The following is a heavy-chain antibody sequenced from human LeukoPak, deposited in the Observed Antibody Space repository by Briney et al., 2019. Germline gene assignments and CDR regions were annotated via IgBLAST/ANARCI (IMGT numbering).Heavy chain of an antibody. CDR1: GGSFSGYY. J-gene: IGHJ4*02. D-gene: IGHD2-2*01. V-gene: IGHV4-34*01. CDR3: ARGQIHVPFDY. Sequence: SSETLSLTCAVYGGSFSGYYWSWIRQPPGKGLEWIGEINHSGSTNYNPSLKSRVTISVDTSKNQFSLKLSSVTAADTAVYYCARGQIHVPFDYWGQGTLVTVSS. CDR2: INHSGST.